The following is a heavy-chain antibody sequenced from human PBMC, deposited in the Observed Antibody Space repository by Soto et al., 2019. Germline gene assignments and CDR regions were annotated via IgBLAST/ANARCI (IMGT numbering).Heavy chain of an antibody. J-gene: IGHJ6*02. CDR2: ISSSSSTI. CDR3: ARDYSSSWYSGYYYYGMDV. D-gene: IGHD6-13*01. Sequence: GSLRLSCAASGFTFSSYSMNWVRQAPGKGLEWVSYISSSSSTIYYADSVKGRFTISRDNAKNSLYLQMNSLRDEDTAVYYCARDYSSSWYSGYYYYGMDVWGQGTTVTVSS. V-gene: IGHV3-48*02. CDR1: GFTFSSYS.